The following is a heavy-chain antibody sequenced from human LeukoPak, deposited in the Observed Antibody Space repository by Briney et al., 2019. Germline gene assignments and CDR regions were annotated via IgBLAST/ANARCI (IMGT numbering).Heavy chain of an antibody. V-gene: IGHV3-66*01. D-gene: IGHD3-16*01. CDR1: GFTVSSNY. CDR3: ARETPLIGDAFDI. J-gene: IGHJ3*02. Sequence: PGGSLRLSCAASGFTVSSNYMSWVRQAPGKGLEWVSVIYSGGSTYYADSVKGRFTISRDNSKNTLYLQMNSLRAEDTAVYYCARETPLIGDAFDIWGQGTMVTVSS. CDR2: IYSGGST.